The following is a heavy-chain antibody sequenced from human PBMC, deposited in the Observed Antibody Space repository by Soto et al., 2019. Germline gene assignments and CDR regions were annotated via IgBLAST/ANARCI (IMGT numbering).Heavy chain of an antibody. J-gene: IGHJ4*02. D-gene: IGHD3-10*01. CDR3: AKDQVRTMVRGVIIPVDY. V-gene: IGHV3-23*01. Sequence: LRLSCAASGFTFSSYAMSWVRQAPGKGLEWVSAISGSGGSTYYADSVKGRFTISRDNSKNTLYLQMNSLRAEDTAVYYCAKDQVRTMVRGVIIPVDYWGQGTLVTVSS. CDR1: GFTFSSYA. CDR2: ISGSGGST.